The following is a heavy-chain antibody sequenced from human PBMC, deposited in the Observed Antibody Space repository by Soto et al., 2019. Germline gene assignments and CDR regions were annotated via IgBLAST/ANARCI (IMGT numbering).Heavy chain of an antibody. CDR2: ISGSGGST. CDR1: GFTFSSYA. CDR3: AKDPAYATGYYNDAFDI. V-gene: IGHV3-23*01. Sequence: PGGSLRFSCAASGFTFSSYAMSWVRQAPGKGLEWVSAISGSGGSTYYADSVKGRFTISRDNSKNTLYLQMNSLRAEDTAVYYCAKDPAYATGYYNDAFDIWGQGTMVTVSS. J-gene: IGHJ3*02. D-gene: IGHD3-9*01.